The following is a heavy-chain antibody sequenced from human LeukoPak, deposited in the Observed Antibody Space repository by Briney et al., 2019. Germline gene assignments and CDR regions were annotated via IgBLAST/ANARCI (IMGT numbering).Heavy chain of an antibody. Sequence: GASVKVSCKASGYTFTSYGISWVRQAPGQGLEWMGWISAYNGNTNYAQKLQGRVTMTTDTSTSTAYMELRSLRSDDTAVYYCARAHYYDSSGPPHYWGQGTLVTVSS. CDR2: ISAYNGNT. J-gene: IGHJ4*02. V-gene: IGHV1-18*01. D-gene: IGHD3-22*01. CDR3: ARAHYYDSSGPPHY. CDR1: GYTFTSYG.